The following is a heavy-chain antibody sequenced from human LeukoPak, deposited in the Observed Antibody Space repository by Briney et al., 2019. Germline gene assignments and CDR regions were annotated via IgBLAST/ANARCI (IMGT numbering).Heavy chain of an antibody. CDR3: AREYDSRARFDS. D-gene: IGHD4-11*01. CDR2: IGYGGGPI. Sequence: RLPWGDSVVWVTRESLGGLRKTKRKGLAGISFIGYGGGPIYQADSVKGRFTISRDDAKTSLYLQMNSLRVEDTAIYYCAREYDSRARFDSWGQGTLVTVSS. V-gene: IGHV3-48*01. CDR1: VVWVTRES. J-gene: IGHJ4*02.